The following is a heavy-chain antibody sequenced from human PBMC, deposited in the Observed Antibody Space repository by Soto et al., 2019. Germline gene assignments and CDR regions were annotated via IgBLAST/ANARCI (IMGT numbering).Heavy chain of an antibody. CDR1: GFTFSNFA. V-gene: IGHV3-23*01. CDR3: AKDLWAEHYSGWTTDS. J-gene: IGHJ4*02. Sequence: EVQLLESGGGLVQPGGSLRLSCVASGFTFSNFAMSWVRQAPGKGLEWVSTVSGIGHITYYGDSVRGRFTISRDNSKNTLYLQMNSLRAADTALFYCAKDLWAEHYSGWTTDSWGQGTMVTVSS. CDR2: VSGIGHIT. D-gene: IGHD6-19*01.